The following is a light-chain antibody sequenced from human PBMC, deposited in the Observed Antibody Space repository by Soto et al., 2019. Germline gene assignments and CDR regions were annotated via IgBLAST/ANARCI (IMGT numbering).Light chain of an antibody. CDR1: QSISSW. CDR3: QQYNSYPWT. V-gene: IGKV1-5*01. CDR2: DAS. Sequence: DIQMTQSPSTLSASVGDRVTITCRASQSISSWLAWYQQKPGKAPKLLIYDASSLESGVPSRFSGSGSGTEFTRTISSLQPDDFATYDCQQYNSYPWTFGQVTKVEI. J-gene: IGKJ1*01.